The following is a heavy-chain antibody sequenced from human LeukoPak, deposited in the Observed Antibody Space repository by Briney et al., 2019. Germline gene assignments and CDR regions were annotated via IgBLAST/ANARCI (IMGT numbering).Heavy chain of an antibody. CDR2: IYTGGTT. Sequence: GGSLRLSRAAPGFSVSNNYMSWVRQAPGKGLKWVSVIYTGGTTYYADFVKGRFTVSRDNSKNTVYLQMNSLRAEDTAVYYCASGSYFGDNYYYIYYMDVWGKGTTVTVSS. CDR1: GFSVSNNY. D-gene: IGHD3-10*01. CDR3: ASGSYFGDNYYYIYYMDV. J-gene: IGHJ6*03. V-gene: IGHV3-53*01.